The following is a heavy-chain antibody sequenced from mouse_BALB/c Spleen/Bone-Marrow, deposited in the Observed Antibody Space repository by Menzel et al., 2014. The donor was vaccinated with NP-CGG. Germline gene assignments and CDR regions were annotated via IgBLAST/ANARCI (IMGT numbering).Heavy chain of an antibody. Sequence: VHLVESGPGLVAPSQSLSITCTVSGFSLTTYDINWIRQPPGKGLEWLGVIWTGGGTNYNSAFMSRLNITKDNSKSQVFLKMNSLQTDATAIYYCVREYGNFAWFAYWGQGTLVTVVA. CDR3: VREYGNFAWFAY. CDR1: GFSLTTYD. CDR2: IWTGGGT. V-gene: IGHV2-9-2*01. D-gene: IGHD2-10*02. J-gene: IGHJ3*01.